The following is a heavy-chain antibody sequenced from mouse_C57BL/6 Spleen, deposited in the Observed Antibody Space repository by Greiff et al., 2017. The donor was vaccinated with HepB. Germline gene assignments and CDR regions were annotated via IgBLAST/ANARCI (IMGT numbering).Heavy chain of an antibody. J-gene: IGHJ3*01. V-gene: IGHV1-72*01. CDR1: GYTFTSYW. CDR2: IDPNSGGT. Sequence: QVQLQQSGAELVKPGASVKLSCKASGYTFTSYWMHWVKQRPGRGLEWIGRIDPNSGGTKYNEKFKSKATLTVDKPSSTAYMQLSSLTSEDSAVYYCARSEGVYYGNYVWFAYWGQGTLVTVSA. D-gene: IGHD2-1*01. CDR3: ARSEGVYYGNYVWFAY.